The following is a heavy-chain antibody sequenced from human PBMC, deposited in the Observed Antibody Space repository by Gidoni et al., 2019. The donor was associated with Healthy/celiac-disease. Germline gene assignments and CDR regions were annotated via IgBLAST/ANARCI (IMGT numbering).Heavy chain of an antibody. J-gene: IGHJ4*02. Sequence: QVQLQESGPGLVKPSQTLYLTCTVSGGSISSGGYHWSWIRQHPWKGLEWIGYIYFRGSTYFHPSLKSPVTLSVDSSKDPFSLKLGPFTAADPALFFCSRDPPLGGPYFCYWGQGTLVTVSS. CDR3: SRDPPLGGPYFCY. CDR2: IYFRGST. V-gene: IGHV4-31*01. CDR1: GGSISSGGYH. D-gene: IGHD3-10*01.